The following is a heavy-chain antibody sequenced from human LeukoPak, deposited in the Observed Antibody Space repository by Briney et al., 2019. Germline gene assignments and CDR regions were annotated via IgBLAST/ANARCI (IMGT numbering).Heavy chain of an antibody. CDR3: TAVHYDPKY. J-gene: IGHJ4*02. V-gene: IGHV3-15*01. Sequence: GGSLRLSCAASGFAFSHAWMSWVRQAPGKGLEWVGLIKSKIDGGTTDYAAPVKGRFTISRDDSKNTLFLQMNSLKTEDTAVYYCTAVHYDPKYWGQGTLVTVSS. CDR2: IKSKIDGGTT. D-gene: IGHD3-22*01. CDR1: GFAFSHAW.